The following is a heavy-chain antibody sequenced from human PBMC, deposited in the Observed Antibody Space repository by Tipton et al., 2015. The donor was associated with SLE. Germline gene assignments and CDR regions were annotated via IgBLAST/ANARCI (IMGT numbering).Heavy chain of an antibody. CDR1: GFTFSNYW. CDR3: TRGSPVARV. V-gene: IGHV3-7*01. CDR2: IKQDASET. Sequence: GSLRLSCVTSGFTFSNYWMSWVRQAPGKGLEWVANIKQDASETSYVDSVRGRFTISRDNAKNSVYLQINSLGVEDTALYYCTRGSPVARVWGPGTMVTVSS. J-gene: IGHJ3*01.